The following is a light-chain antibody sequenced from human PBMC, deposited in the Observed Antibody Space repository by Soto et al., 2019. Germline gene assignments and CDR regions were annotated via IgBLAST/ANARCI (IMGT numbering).Light chain of an antibody. V-gene: IGLV2-14*01. CDR3: SSYTSSSTAYV. CDR2: DVS. J-gene: IGLJ1*01. CDR1: SSDVGGYNY. Sequence: QSALTQPASVSGSPGQSITISCTGTSSDVGGYNYVSWYQQHPGKAPKLMIYDVSNRPSGVSNRFSGSKSGNTASLTISGLQVEDEADYSCSSYTSSSTAYVFGTGTKLTV.